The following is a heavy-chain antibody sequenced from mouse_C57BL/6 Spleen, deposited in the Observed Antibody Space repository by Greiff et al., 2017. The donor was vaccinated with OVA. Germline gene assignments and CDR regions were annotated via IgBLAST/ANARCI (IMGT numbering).Heavy chain of an antibody. V-gene: IGHV1-50*01. CDR2: IDPSGSYT. CDR1: GYTFTSYW. D-gene: IGHD1-1*01. J-gene: IGHJ4*01. CDR3: ARYGSRNSYYAMDY. Sequence: QVQLQQPGAELVKPGASVKLSCKASGYTFTSYWMQWVNQRPGQGLEWIGEIDPSGSYTNYNQKFKGKATLTVDTSSSTAYMQLSSLTSEDSAVYYCARYGSRNSYYAMDYWGQGTSVTVSS.